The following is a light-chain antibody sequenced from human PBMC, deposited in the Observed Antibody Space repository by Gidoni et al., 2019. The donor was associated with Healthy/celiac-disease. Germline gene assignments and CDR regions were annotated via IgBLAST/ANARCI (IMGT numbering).Light chain of an antibody. J-gene: IGKJ1*01. CDR2: AAS. CDR1: QSSSSY. V-gene: IGKV1-39*01. CDR3: QQSYSTPRT. Sequence: DIQMTQSPSSLSASVGDRVTSTCRASQSSSSYLNWYQQKPGKAPKLLIYAASSLQSGVPSRCSGSGSGTDFTLTISSLQPEDFATYYCQQSYSTPRTFGQGTKVEIK.